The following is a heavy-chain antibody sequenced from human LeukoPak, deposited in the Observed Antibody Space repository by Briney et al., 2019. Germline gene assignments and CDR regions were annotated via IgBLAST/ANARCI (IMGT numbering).Heavy chain of an antibody. CDR1: GYTLTINA. V-gene: IGHV3-23*01. J-gene: IGHJ3*02. Sequence: RGSLRLSRAHPGYTLTINAMSWGRQSAVKGSEWDYSIRDNGENTYYAHSVKGRFNISKDNSKNTLYLQMNSLRAEDTALYYCVRITGTDDFDIWGQGTMVTVSS. CDR3: VRITGTDDFDI. D-gene: IGHD3-10*01. CDR2: IRDNGENT.